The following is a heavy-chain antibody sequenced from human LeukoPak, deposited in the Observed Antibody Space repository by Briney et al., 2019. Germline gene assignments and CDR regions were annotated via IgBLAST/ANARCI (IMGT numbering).Heavy chain of an antibody. V-gene: IGHV4-59*08. CDR2: IYYSGST. CDR3: ARLPGELLRTYYYYYMDV. CDR1: GGSISRYY. J-gene: IGHJ6*03. D-gene: IGHD1-26*01. Sequence: SETLSLTCTVSGGSISRYYWSWIRQPPGKGLEWIGYIYYSGSTNYNPSLKSRVTISVDTSKNQFSLKLSSVTAADTAVYYCARLPGELLRTYYYYYMDVWGKGTTVTVSS.